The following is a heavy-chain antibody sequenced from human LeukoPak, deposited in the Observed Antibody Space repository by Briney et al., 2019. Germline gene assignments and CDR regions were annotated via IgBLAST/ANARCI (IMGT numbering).Heavy chain of an antibody. CDR1: GFTFSSYE. D-gene: IGHD4-17*01. J-gene: IGHJ6*02. V-gene: IGHV3-48*03. CDR2: ISGSGSNT. CDR3: AREMLIDYGSFSYYYGMDV. Sequence: PGGSLRLSCTASGFTFSSYEMNWVRQAPGKGLEWVSYISGSGSNTYYADSVKGRFTISRDNAKNSLYLQMNSLRAEDTALYYCAREMLIDYGSFSYYYGMDVWGQGTTVTVSS.